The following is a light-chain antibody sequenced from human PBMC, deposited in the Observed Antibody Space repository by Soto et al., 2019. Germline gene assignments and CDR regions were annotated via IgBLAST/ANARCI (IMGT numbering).Light chain of an antibody. J-gene: IGKJ1*01. CDR1: QSISGTY. Sequence: VLPQSPGTLALTSGERAALSCRASQSISGTYVAWYHHKPGQAPRLLTYVASDRATGIPDRFRGSGSGTDFTLTIRRLEPEDFAVYYCQQYNKWPLTYGTGT. V-gene: IGKV3-20*01. CDR3: QQYNKWPLT. CDR2: VAS.